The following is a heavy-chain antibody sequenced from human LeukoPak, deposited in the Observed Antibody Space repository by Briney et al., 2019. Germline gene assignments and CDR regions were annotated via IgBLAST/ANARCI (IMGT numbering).Heavy chain of an antibody. CDR1: GGSISSDNYY. CDR3: ARDRYSSGWYTDY. V-gene: IGHV4-39*02. Sequence: SETLSLTCTVSGGSISSDNYYWGWIRQPPGKGLEWIGSIYYSGTTYYNPSLKSRVTISVDTSKNQFSLKLSSVTAADTAVYYCARDRYSSGWYTDYWGQGTLVTVSS. CDR2: IYYSGTT. D-gene: IGHD6-19*01. J-gene: IGHJ4*02.